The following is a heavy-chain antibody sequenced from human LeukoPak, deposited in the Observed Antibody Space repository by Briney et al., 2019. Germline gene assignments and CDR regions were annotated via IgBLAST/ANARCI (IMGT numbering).Heavy chain of an antibody. CDR2: TSGSGAST. Sequence: GGSLRLSCLTSGFTLSTNAMSWVRQAPGKGLEWISGTSGSGASTYYADSVKGRFTISRDDSRNTLYLQMNSLRGDDTAVYYCAKDVGKWESLHFFDYWGQGTLVTVSS. V-gene: IGHV3-23*01. CDR1: GFTLSTNA. CDR3: AKDVGKWESLHFFDY. D-gene: IGHD1-26*01. J-gene: IGHJ4*02.